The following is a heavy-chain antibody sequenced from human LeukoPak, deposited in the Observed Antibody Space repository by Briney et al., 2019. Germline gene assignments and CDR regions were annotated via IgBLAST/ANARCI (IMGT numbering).Heavy chain of an antibody. CDR1: GGSFSGYY. V-gene: IGHV4-34*01. J-gene: IGHJ4*02. Sequence: SETLSLTCAVYGGSFSGYYWSWIRQPPGKGLEWIGEINHSGSTNYNPSLKSRVTISVDTSKNQFSLKLSSVTAADTAIYYCAKIRAARPGYWGQGTLVTVSS. CDR2: INHSGST. CDR3: AKIRAARPGY. D-gene: IGHD6-6*01.